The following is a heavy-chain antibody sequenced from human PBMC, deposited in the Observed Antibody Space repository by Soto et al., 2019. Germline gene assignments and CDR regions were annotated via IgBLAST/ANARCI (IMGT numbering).Heavy chain of an antibody. CDR3: ARYGSQLENRWFDP. CDR1: SGSISSSNW. CDR2: IYHSGST. V-gene: IGHV4-4*02. Sequence: SETLSLTCAVSSGSISSSNWWSWVRQPPGKGLEWIGEIYHSGSTNYNPSLKSRVTISVDKSKNQFSLKLSSVTAADTAVYYCARYGSQLENRWFDPGGQGPLVNSPQ. D-gene: IGHD6-13*01. J-gene: IGHJ5*02.